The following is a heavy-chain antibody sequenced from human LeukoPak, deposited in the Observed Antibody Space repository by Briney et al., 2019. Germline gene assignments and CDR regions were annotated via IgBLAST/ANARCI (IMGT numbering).Heavy chain of an antibody. Sequence: PGGSVRLSCAASGFTFSSYSMNWVGQAPGKGLEWVSSISSSSSYIYYADSVKGRFTISRDNAKNSLYLQMNSLRAEDTAVYYCARDKGLTGYFDYWGQGAQVTVSS. CDR3: ARDKGLTGYFDY. J-gene: IGHJ4*02. CDR1: GFTFSSYS. CDR2: ISSSSSYI. D-gene: IGHD3-16*01. V-gene: IGHV3-21*01.